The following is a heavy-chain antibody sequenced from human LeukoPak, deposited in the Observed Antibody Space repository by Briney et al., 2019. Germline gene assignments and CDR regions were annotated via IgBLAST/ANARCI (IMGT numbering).Heavy chain of an antibody. Sequence: ASVKVSCKASGYTFTSYDINWVRQATGQGLEWMGWMNPNSGNTGYAQKFQGRVTMTRNTSISTAYMELSSLRSEDTAVYYCARLGMVRGVSPFDYWGQGTLVTVSS. CDR1: GYTFTSYD. D-gene: IGHD3-10*01. CDR3: ARLGMVRGVSPFDY. V-gene: IGHV1-8*01. J-gene: IGHJ4*02. CDR2: MNPNSGNT.